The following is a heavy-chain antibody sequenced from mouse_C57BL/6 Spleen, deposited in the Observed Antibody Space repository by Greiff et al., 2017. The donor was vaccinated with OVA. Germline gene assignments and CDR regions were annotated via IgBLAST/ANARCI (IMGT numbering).Heavy chain of an antibody. CDR1: GFTFSSYG. CDR3: ARVYGNFGWFAC. D-gene: IGHD2-1*01. J-gene: IGHJ3*01. V-gene: IGHV5-6*01. Sequence: EVQLVESGGDLVKPGGSLKLSCAASGFTFSSYGMSWVRQTPDQRLEWVATISSGGSYTDYPDSVKGRFTISRDNAKNTLYLQRSSLKAEDTAMYYCARVYGNFGWFACWGQGTLVTVSA. CDR2: ISSGGSYT.